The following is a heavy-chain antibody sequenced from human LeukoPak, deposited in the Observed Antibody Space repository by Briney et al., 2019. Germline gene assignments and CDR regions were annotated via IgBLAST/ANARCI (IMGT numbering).Heavy chain of an antibody. D-gene: IGHD2-2*01. CDR2: IKHDVSNK. CDR1: GFTFSSYW. CDR3: AKMGDAPRFRPPAMSRLDS. J-gene: IGHJ4*02. Sequence: QAGGSLRLSCAGSGFTFSSYWMGWVRQAPGKGLEWVANIKHDVSNKFYVDSVKGRFTISRDNSMNTLYLEMNSLRAEDTAIYFCAKMGDAPRFRPPAMSRLDSWGQGTLVSVSS. V-gene: IGHV3-7*03.